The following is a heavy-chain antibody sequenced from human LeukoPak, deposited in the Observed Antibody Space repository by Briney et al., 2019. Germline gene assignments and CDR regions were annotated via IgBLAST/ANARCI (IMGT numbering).Heavy chain of an antibody. CDR2: INHSGST. CDR1: GGSFSGYY. J-gene: IGHJ4*02. CDR3: ARGYCSSTSCYTFDY. Sequence: PSETLSLTCAVYGGSFSGYYWGWIRQPPGKGLEWIGEINHSGSTNYNPSLKSRVTISVDTSKNQFSLKLSSVTAADTAVYYCARGYCSSTSCYTFDYWGQGTLVTVSS. D-gene: IGHD2-2*02. V-gene: IGHV4-34*01.